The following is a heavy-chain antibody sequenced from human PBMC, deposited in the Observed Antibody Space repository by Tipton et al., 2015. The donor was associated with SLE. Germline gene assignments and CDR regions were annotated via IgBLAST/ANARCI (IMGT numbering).Heavy chain of an antibody. D-gene: IGHD6-19*01. V-gene: IGHV4-59*01. CDR3: ARDRGGWFN. CDR1: GGSFSGYY. Sequence: TLSLTCAVYGGSFSGYYWSWIRQPPGKGLEWIGYIYYSGSTNYNPSLKSRVTISVDTSKNQFSLKLSSVTAADTAVYYCARDRGGWFNWGQGTLVTVSS. CDR2: IYYSGST. J-gene: IGHJ4*02.